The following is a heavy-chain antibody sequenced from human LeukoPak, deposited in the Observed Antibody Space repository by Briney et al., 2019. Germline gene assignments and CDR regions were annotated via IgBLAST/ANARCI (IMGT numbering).Heavy chain of an antibody. CDR2: IYYSGST. D-gene: IGHD3-10*01. Sequence: SQTLSLTCTVSGGSISSGDYCWSRIRQPPGKGREWNGYIYYSGSTYYNPSLQSRVTLSLDTSKNQFSLKLSSVTAADRAVYYCASEWVRGVMVHSFDIWGQGTMVTVS. V-gene: IGHV4-30-4*01. CDR3: ASEWVRGVMVHSFDI. CDR1: GGSISSGDYC. J-gene: IGHJ3*02.